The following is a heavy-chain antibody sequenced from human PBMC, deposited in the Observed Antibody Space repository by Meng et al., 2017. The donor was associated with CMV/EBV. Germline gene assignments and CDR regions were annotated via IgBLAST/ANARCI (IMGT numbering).Heavy chain of an antibody. CDR3: ARVTSRVAGAFDY. J-gene: IGHJ4*02. V-gene: IGHV4-30-4*08. CDR1: GGSISSGDYY. Sequence: QVQLQVSGPGLVKPSQTLSLNCPVCGGSISSGDYYWSWIRQPPGKGLEWIGYIYYSGSTYYNPSLKSRVTISVDTSKNQFSLKLSSVTAADTAVYYCARVTSRVAGAFDYWGQGTLVTVSS. D-gene: IGHD1-14*01. CDR2: IYYSGST.